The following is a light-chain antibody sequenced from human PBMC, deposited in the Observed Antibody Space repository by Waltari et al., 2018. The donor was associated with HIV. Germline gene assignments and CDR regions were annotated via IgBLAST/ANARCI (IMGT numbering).Light chain of an antibody. Sequence: QSVLTQPPSASGTPGHRVTISCSGNTPNTGSNTVNWYKQLPGTAPKRLIYSNNQRPAGVPDLFSGSRSGPSASLAISGRQSEYGADYYCAAWDDSLNGNWVFGGGNKLTVL. CDR1: TPNTGSNT. V-gene: IGLV1-44*01. CDR3: AAWDDSLNGNWV. CDR2: SNN. J-gene: IGLJ3*02.